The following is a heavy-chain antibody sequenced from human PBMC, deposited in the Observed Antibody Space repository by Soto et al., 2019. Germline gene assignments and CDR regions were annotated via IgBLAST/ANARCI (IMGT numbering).Heavy chain of an antibody. D-gene: IGHD2-2*02. CDR1: GFTFSSYS. CDR3: ARGTAGGIVVVPAAIGEYFQH. CDR2: ISSSSSYI. V-gene: IGHV3-21*01. Sequence: PGGSLRLSCAASGFTFSSYSMNWVRQAPGKGLEWVSSISSSSSYIYYADSVKGRFTISRDNAKNSLYLQMNSLRAEDTAVYYCARGTAGGIVVVPAAIGEYFQHWGQGT. J-gene: IGHJ1*01.